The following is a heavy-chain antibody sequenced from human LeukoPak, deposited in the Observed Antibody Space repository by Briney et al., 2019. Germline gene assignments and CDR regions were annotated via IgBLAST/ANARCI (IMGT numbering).Heavy chain of an antibody. J-gene: IGHJ4*02. V-gene: IGHV4-4*07. D-gene: IGHD4-23*01. CDR1: GGSISSYY. CDR3: ARDRTDGGLPYYFDY. CDR2: IYTSGST. Sequence: SETLSLTRTVSGGSISSYYWSWIRQPAGKGLEWIGRIYTSGSTNYNPSLKSRVTISVDTSKNQFSLKLSSVTAADTAVYYCARDRTDGGLPYYFDYWGQGTLVTVSS.